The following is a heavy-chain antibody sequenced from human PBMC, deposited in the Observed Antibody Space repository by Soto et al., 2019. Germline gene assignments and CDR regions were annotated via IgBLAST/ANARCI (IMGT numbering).Heavy chain of an antibody. V-gene: IGHV3-23*01. Sequence: GGSLRLSCAASGFTFSSYAMSWVRQAPGKGLEWVSAISGSGGSTYYADSVKGRFTISRDNSKNTLYLQMNSLRAEDTAVYYCAKDPSYYDFWSGYRYFDYWGQGTLVTVSS. CDR1: GFTFSSYA. D-gene: IGHD3-3*01. J-gene: IGHJ4*02. CDR2: ISGSGGST. CDR3: AKDPSYYDFWSGYRYFDY.